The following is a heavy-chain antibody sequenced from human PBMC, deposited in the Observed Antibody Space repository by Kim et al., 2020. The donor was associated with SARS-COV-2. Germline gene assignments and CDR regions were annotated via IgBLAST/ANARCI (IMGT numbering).Heavy chain of an antibody. CDR1: GYTFTSYY. J-gene: IGHJ6*02. D-gene: IGHD3-22*01. Sequence: ASVKVSCKASGYTFTSYYMHWVRQAPGQGLDWMGIINPSGGSTSYAQKFQGRVTMTRDTSTSTVYMELSSLRSEDTAVYYCARASGITMIVVVTAYGMDVWGQGTTVTVSS. CDR2: INPSGGST. CDR3: ARASGITMIVVVTAYGMDV. V-gene: IGHV1-46*01.